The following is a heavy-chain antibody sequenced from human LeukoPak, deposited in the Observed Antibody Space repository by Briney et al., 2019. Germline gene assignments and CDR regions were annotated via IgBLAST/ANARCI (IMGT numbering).Heavy chain of an antibody. Sequence: SETLSLTCTVSGSSISSSSYYWGWIRQPPGEGLEWIGSIYYSGSTYYNPSLKSRVTISVDTSKNQFSLKLSSVTAADTAVYYCSGSTSFYGMDVWGQGTTVTVSS. CDR1: GSSISSSSYY. CDR2: IYYSGST. D-gene: IGHD2-2*01. V-gene: IGHV4-39*01. CDR3: SGSTSFYGMDV. J-gene: IGHJ6*02.